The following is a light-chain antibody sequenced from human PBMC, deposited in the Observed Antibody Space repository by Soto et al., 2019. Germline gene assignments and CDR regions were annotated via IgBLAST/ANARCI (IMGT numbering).Light chain of an antibody. CDR2: EVT. J-gene: IGLJ1*01. Sequence: QSALTQPASVSGALGQSITIYCTRPSSDVWSFNFVSWYQQHPDKAPQVLIYEVTKRPPGVSNRFSGAKSGNTASLTISGLQADDEADYYCCSYAGSSSYVFGTGTKVTVL. V-gene: IGLV2-23*02. CDR1: SSDVWSFNF. CDR3: CSYAGSSSYV.